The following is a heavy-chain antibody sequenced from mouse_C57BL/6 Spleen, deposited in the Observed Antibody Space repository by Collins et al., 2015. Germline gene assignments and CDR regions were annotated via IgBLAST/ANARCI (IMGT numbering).Heavy chain of an antibody. D-gene: IGHD1-1*01. CDR3: ARDSIPLLPYHAMDY. CDR2: IWAGGST. Sequence: QVQLKESGPGLVAPSQSLSITCTVSGFSLTSYGVHWVRQPPGKGLEWLGVIWAGGSTNYNSALMSRLSISKDNSKSQVFLKMNSLQTDDTAMYYCARDSIPLLPYHAMDYWGQGTSVTVSS. V-gene: IGHV2-9*02. J-gene: IGHJ4*01. CDR1: GFSLTSYG.